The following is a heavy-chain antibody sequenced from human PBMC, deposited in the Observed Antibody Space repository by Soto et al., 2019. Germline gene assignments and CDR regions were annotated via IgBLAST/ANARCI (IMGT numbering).Heavy chain of an antibody. CDR3: ARVQYIAAAGSFDY. CDR1: GGSFSDYY. CDR2: INHSGTT. J-gene: IGHJ4*02. D-gene: IGHD6-13*01. Sequence: SETLSLTCAVHGGSFSDYYWSWIRQPPGKGLEWIGEINHSGTTNYNPSLESRVTISVDTSKNHFSLKVTSVTAADTAAYFCARVQYIAAAGSFDYWGQGALVTVSS. V-gene: IGHV4-34*01.